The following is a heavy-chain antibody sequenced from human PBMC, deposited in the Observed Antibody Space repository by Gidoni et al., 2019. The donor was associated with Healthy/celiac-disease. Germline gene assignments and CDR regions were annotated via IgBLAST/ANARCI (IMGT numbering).Heavy chain of an antibody. CDR1: GFTFCSYA. V-gene: IGHV3-30*04. CDR3: ARGLDYGDYEGYYYGVDV. CDR2: ISYDGSNK. Sequence: QVQLVESGGGVVQPGRSLRPPCAASGFTFCSYAMHWVRQAPGKGLEWVAVISYDGSNKYYAASVKGRFTISRDNSKDTLYLQMNSLRAEDTAVYYCARGLDYGDYEGYYYGVDVWGQGTTVTVSS. D-gene: IGHD4-17*01. J-gene: IGHJ6*02.